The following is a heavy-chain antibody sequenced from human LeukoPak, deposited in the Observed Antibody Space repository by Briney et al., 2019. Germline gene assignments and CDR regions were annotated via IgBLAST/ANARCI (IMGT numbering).Heavy chain of an antibody. D-gene: IGHD3-3*01. J-gene: IGHJ6*04. CDR1: GGSISSYY. CDR2: IYYSGST. Sequence: SETLSLTCTVSGGSISSYYWSWIRQPPGKGLEWIGYIYYSGSTNCNPSLKSRVTISVDTSKNQFSLKLNSVTAADTAVYCCARAGSGNRGNVDVWGKGTTVTVSP. CDR3: ARAGSGNRGNVDV. V-gene: IGHV4-59*12.